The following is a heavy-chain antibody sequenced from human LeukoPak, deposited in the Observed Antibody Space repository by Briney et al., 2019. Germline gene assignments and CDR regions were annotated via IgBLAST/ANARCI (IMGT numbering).Heavy chain of an antibody. Sequence: GGSLRLSCTASGFTVSSNYMSWVRQGPGKGLEWVSVIYSGGSTFYADSVKGRFTISRDNSKNTLYLQMSSLRAEDTAVYYCARSPDYGGNLEYWGQGTLVTVSS. V-gene: IGHV3-53*01. D-gene: IGHD4-23*01. CDR2: IYSGGST. CDR1: GFTVSSNY. J-gene: IGHJ4*02. CDR3: ARSPDYGGNLEY.